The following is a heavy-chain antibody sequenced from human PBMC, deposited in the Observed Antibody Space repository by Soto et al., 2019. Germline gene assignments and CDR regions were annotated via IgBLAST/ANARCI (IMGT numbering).Heavy chain of an antibody. CDR1: GGSFSGYY. J-gene: IGHJ4*02. CDR3: ASRGAGRFDFWSGYYIGRYYFDY. CDR2: INHSGST. D-gene: IGHD3-3*01. Sequence: QVQLQQWGAGLLKPSETLSLTCAVYGGSFSGYYWSWIRQPPGKGLEWIGEINHSGSTNYNPSLKSRVTISVDTSKNQFSLKLSSVTDADTAVYYCASRGAGRFDFWSGYYIGRYYFDYWGQGTLVTVSS. V-gene: IGHV4-34*01.